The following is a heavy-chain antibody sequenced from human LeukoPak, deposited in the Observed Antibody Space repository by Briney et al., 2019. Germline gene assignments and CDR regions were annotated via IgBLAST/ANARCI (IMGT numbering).Heavy chain of an antibody. CDR1: GGSFSGYY. D-gene: IGHD6-19*01. CDR2: INHSGST. Sequence: SETLSLTCAVYGGSFSGYYWSWIRQPPGKGLEWIGEINHSGSTNYNPSLKSRVTISVDTSKNQFSLKLSSVTAADTAVYYCARGVSSGWYKKPFDYWGQGTLVTVSS. V-gene: IGHV4-34*01. J-gene: IGHJ4*02. CDR3: ARGVSSGWYKKPFDY.